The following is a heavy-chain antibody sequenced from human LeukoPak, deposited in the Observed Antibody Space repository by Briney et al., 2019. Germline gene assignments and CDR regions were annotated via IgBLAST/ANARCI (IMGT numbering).Heavy chain of an antibody. Sequence: KPGGSLRLSCAASGFTFSDYYMSWIRQAPGKGLEWVSYISSSGSTIYYADSVKGRFTISRDNSKNTLYLQMNNLRAEDTAVYYCAKTRGSGPFDYWGQGTLVTVSS. V-gene: IGHV3-11*01. CDR2: ISSSGSTI. J-gene: IGHJ4*02. CDR3: AKTRGSGPFDY. CDR1: GFTFSDYY. D-gene: IGHD3-10*01.